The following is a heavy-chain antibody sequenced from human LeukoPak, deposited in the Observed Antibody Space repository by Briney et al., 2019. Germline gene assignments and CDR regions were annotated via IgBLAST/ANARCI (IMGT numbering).Heavy chain of an antibody. CDR3: AGDTPPGGDYYFDY. V-gene: IGHV3-33*08. D-gene: IGHD3-16*01. Sequence: GGSLRLSCAVSGITLSNYGMHWVRQAPGKGLEWVALIWNAGTNTYYADSVKGRFTISRDNSKNTLYLQMNSLRAEDTAVYYCAGDTPPGGDYYFDYWGQGTLVTVSS. J-gene: IGHJ4*02. CDR2: IWNAGTNT. CDR1: GITLSNYG.